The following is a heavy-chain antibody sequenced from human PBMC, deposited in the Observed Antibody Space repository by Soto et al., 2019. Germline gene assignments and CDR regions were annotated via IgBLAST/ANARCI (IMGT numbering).Heavy chain of an antibody. CDR1: GGFISSSNW. D-gene: IGHD3-10*01. CDR3: ARDGPLLWFGENYGMDV. J-gene: IGHJ6*02. Sequence: QVQLQESGPGLVKPSGTLSLTCAVSGGFISSSNWWSWVRQPPGKGLEWIGEIYHSGSTNYNPSLKSRVTISVDTSKNQFSLKLSYVTAADTAVYYCARDGPLLWFGENYGMDVWGQGTTVTVSS. V-gene: IGHV4-4*02. CDR2: IYHSGST.